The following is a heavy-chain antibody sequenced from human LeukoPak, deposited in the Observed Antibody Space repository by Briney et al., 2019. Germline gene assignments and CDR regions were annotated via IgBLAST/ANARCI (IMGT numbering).Heavy chain of an antibody. V-gene: IGHV1-2*02. D-gene: IGHD4-17*01. CDR1: GYTFTGYY. CDR2: INPNSGGT. Sequence: ASGKVCCKASGYTFTGYYMHWVRQAPGQGLEWMGWINPNSGGTNYAQKFQGRVTMTRDTSISTAYMELIRLSSDDTAVYYCASTNDYGDFVYFQHWGQGTLVTVSS. CDR3: ASTNDYGDFVYFQH. J-gene: IGHJ1*01.